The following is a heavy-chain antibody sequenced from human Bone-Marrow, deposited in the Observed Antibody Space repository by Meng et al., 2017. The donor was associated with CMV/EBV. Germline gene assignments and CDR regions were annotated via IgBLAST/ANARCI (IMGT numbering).Heavy chain of an antibody. CDR1: GYTFTGYY. CDR3: ARLGRWLQPGDYFDY. V-gene: IGHV1-2*02. CDR2: INPNSGGT. D-gene: IGHD5-24*01. J-gene: IGHJ4*02. Sequence: ASVKVSCKASGYTFTGYYMHWVRQAPGQGLEWMGWINPNSGGTNYAQKFQGRVTMTRDTSISTAYMELSRLRSDDTAVYYCARLGRWLQPGDYFDYWGQGTLVTVSS.